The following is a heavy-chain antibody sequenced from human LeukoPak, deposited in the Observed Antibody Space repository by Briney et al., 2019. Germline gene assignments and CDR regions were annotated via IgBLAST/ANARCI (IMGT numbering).Heavy chain of an antibody. J-gene: IGHJ4*02. Sequence: SETLSLTCTVSGGSISSYYWSWIRQPPGKGLGWIGYIYYSGSTNYNPSLKSRVTISVDTSKNQFSLKLSSVTAADTAVYYCARAPYGGATDYWGQGTLVTVSS. CDR1: GGSISSYY. V-gene: IGHV4-59*01. D-gene: IGHD4/OR15-4a*01. CDR2: IYYSGST. CDR3: ARAPYGGATDY.